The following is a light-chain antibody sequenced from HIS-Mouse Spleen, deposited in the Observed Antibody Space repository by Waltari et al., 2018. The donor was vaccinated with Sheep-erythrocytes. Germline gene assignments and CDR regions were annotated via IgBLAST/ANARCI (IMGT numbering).Light chain of an antibody. V-gene: IGLV2-23*01. CDR2: EGI. J-gene: IGLJ3*02. CDR3: CSYAGSSTPWV. Sequence: QSALTQPASVSGSPGHSITISCTETSSDVGSYNLASWYQQHPGKAPKLMIYEGIKRPSGVSNRFSGSKSGNTASLTISGLQAEDEADYYCCSYAGSSTPWVFGGGTKLTVL. CDR1: SSDVGSYNL.